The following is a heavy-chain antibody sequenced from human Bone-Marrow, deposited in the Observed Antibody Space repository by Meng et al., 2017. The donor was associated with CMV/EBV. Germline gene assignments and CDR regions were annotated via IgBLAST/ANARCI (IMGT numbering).Heavy chain of an antibody. CDR1: CGSFRAYP. V-gene: IGHV4-34*01. CDR3: ARGYNWNYWDWFDP. D-gene: IGHD1-7*01. J-gene: IGHJ5*02. CDR2: INHSGST. Sequence: WAVFCGSFRAYPWSWIRQPPGKGLEWIGEINHSGSTNYNPSLKSRVTISVDTSKNQFSLKLSSVTAADTAVYYCARGYNWNYWDWFDPWGQGTLVTVSS.